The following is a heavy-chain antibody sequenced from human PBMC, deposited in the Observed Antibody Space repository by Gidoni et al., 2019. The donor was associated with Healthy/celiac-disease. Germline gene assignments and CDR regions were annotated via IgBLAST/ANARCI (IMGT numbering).Heavy chain of an antibody. CDR1: GGSISSGGYY. V-gene: IGHV4-31*03. CDR2: IYYSGST. Sequence: QVQLQASGPGLVKPSQTLSLTCTFSGGSISSGGYYWSWIRQHPGKGLEWIGYIYYSGSTYYNPSLKSRVTISVDTSKNQFSLKLSSVTAADTAVYYCARFSYDSSGYWGDAFDIWGQGTMVTVSS. D-gene: IGHD3-22*01. CDR3: ARFSYDSSGYWGDAFDI. J-gene: IGHJ3*02.